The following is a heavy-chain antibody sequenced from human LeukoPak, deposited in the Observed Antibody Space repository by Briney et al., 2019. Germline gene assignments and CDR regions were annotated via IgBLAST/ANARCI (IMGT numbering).Heavy chain of an antibody. CDR2: IIPILGTA. J-gene: IGHJ6*02. V-gene: IGHV1-69*13. Sequence: SVKVSCKASGGTFSSYAISWVRQAPGQGLEWMGGIIPILGTANYAQKFQGRVTITADESTSAAYMELSSLRSEDTAVYYCARVGPETHYYYYGMDVWGQGTTVTVSS. CDR1: GGTFSSYA. CDR3: ARVGPETHYYYYGMDV.